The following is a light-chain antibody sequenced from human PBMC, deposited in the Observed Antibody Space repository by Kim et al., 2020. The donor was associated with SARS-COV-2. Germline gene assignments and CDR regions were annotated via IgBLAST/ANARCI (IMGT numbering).Light chain of an antibody. J-gene: IGKJ3*01. V-gene: IGKV1-5*03. CDR2: KAS. CDR3: QQYNSYPFT. Sequence: DIQMTQPPSTLSASVGDRVTITCRASQSISSWLAWYQQKPGKAPKLLIYKASTLESGVPSRFSGSGFGTEFTLTISSLQPDDFATYYCQQYNSYPFTFGPGTKVDI. CDR1: QSISSW.